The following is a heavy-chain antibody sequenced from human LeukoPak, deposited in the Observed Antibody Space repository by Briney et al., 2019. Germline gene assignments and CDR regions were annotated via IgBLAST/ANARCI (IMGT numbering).Heavy chain of an antibody. J-gene: IGHJ6*03. D-gene: IGHD3/OR15-3a*01. Sequence: SETLSLTCTVSGGSISSYYWSWIRQPPGKGLEWIGYIYTSGSTNYNPSLKSRVTISVDTSKNQFSLKLSSVTAADTALYYCARGLGPTNWHYYMDVWGKGTTVTVSS. CDR3: ARGLGPTNWHYYMDV. CDR2: IYTSGST. CDR1: GGSISSYY. V-gene: IGHV4-4*09.